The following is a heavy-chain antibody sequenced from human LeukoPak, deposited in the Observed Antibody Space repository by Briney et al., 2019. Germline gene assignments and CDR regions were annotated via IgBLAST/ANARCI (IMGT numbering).Heavy chain of an antibody. Sequence: GGSLRLSCTASEFTFSYYWMTWVRQAPGKGLEWVSNIKQDGSEKYYVDSVEGRFTISRDNARDSLYLQIDSLRVEDTAVYYCARNLWPDFWGQGTLVIVSS. J-gene: IGHJ4*02. CDR2: IKQDGSEK. V-gene: IGHV3-7*01. CDR3: ARNLWPDF. CDR1: EFTFSYYW. D-gene: IGHD2-21*01.